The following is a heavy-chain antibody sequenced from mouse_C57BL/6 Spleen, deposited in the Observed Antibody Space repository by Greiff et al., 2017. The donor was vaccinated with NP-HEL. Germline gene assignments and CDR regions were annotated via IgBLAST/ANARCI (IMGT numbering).Heavy chain of an antibody. CDR2: INPNNGGT. CDR3: ARWEAAQVDY. J-gene: IGHJ2*01. CDR1: GYTFTDYY. D-gene: IGHD3-2*02. Sequence: EVQLQQSGPELVKPGASVKISCKASGYTFTDYYMNWVKQSHGKSLEWIGDINPNNGGTSYNQKFKGKATLTVDKSSSTAYMELRSLTSEDSAVYYCARWEAAQVDYWGQGTTLTVSS. V-gene: IGHV1-26*01.